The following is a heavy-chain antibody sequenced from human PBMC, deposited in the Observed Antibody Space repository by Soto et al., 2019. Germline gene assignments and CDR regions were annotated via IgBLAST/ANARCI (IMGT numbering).Heavy chain of an antibody. D-gene: IGHD2-15*01. Sequence: ASVKVSCKASGYTFTGYYMHWVRQAPGQGLEWMGWINPNSGGTNYAQKFQGWVTMTRDTSISTAYMELSRLRSDDTAVYYYARAGVYCSGGSCYTTPGYYYGMDVWGQGTTVTVSS. CDR2: INPNSGGT. J-gene: IGHJ6*02. CDR3: ARAGVYCSGGSCYTTPGYYYGMDV. V-gene: IGHV1-2*04. CDR1: GYTFTGYY.